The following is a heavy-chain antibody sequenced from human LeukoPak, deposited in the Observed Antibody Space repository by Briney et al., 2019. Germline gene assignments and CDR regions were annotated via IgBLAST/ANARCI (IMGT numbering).Heavy chain of an antibody. CDR3: AGLGLPYSSGRPHLTPRPPMDV. CDR2: INHSGST. V-gene: IGHV4-39*07. J-gene: IGHJ6*04. D-gene: IGHD6-19*01. Sequence: SETLSLTCTMSGGSISSGYYCWGWIRQPPGKGLEWIGEINHSGSTNYNPSLKSRVTISVDTSKNQFSLKLSSVTAADTAVYYCAGLGLPYSSGRPHLTPRPPMDVWGKGTTVTISS. CDR1: GGSISSGYYC.